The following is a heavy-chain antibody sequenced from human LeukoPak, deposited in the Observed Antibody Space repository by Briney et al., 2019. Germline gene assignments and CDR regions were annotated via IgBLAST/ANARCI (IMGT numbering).Heavy chain of an antibody. CDR3: TLINGDRTGY. V-gene: IGHV3-73*01. J-gene: IGHJ4*02. Sequence: PRRSLRLSCAASGFTFSGSAMHWVRQASGKGLEWVGRIRSKANSYATAYAASVKGRFTISRDDSKNTAYLQMNSLKTEDTAVYYCTLINGDRTGYWGQGTLVTVSS. CDR2: IRSKANSYAT. D-gene: IGHD4-17*01. CDR1: GFTFSGSA.